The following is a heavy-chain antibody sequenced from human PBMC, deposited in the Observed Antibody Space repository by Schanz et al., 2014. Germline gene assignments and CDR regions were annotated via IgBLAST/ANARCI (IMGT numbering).Heavy chain of an antibody. D-gene: IGHD3-10*01. J-gene: IGHJ4*02. V-gene: IGHV4-39*01. CDR2: LFYGGSK. CDR3: ARHNRVWFGKEGC. CDR1: GGSISDSGAY. Sequence: QLQMQTSGPGLVRPWETLSLTCTVSGGSISDSGAYWGWFRQTPGKGLEWIANLFYGGSKYYNPSFECRVTMSVDASNTQYSLGLGSVTAADTGVYYCARHNRVWFGKEGCWGQGTLVTVSS.